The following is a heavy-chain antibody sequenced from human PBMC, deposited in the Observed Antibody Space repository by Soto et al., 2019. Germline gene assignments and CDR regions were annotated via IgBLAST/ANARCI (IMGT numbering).Heavy chain of an antibody. CDR2: ISGSGGST. Sequence: PGGSLRLSCAASGFTFSSYAMSWVRQAPGKGLEWVSAISGSGGSTYYADSVKGRFTISRDNSKNTLYLQMDSLRAEDTAVYYCAKVRVANYAFDIWGQGTMVTVSS. CDR1: GFTFSSYA. CDR3: AKVRVANYAFDI. V-gene: IGHV3-23*01. D-gene: IGHD3-3*01. J-gene: IGHJ3*02.